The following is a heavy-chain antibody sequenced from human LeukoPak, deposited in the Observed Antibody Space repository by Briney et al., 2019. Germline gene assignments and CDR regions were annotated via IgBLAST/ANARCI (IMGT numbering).Heavy chain of an antibody. CDR2: IIPIFGTA. CDR1: GGTFSSYA. CDR3: ARAFGCSVGSCEFPP. V-gene: IGHV1-69*05. D-gene: IGHD2-15*01. J-gene: IGHJ5*02. Sequence: ASVKVSCKASGGTFSSYAISWVRQAPGQGPEWMGRIIPIFGTANYAQKFQGRVTITTDESTSTAYMELSSLRSEDTAVYYCARAFGCSVGSCEFPPWGQGTLLTVSS.